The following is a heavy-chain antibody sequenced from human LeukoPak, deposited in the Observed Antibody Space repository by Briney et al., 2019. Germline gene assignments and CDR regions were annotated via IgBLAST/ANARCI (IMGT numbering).Heavy chain of an antibody. J-gene: IGHJ6*03. CDR3: ARSHDSSGYYPGYYYYYMDV. CDR1: GGSISSYY. V-gene: IGHV4-4*09. D-gene: IGHD3-22*01. Sequence: PSETLSLTCTVSGGSISSYYWSWIRQSPGKGLEWIGYIYTSGSTNYNPSLKSRVTISVDTSKNQFSLKLSSVTAADTAVYYCARSHDSSGYYPGYYYYYMDVWGKGTTVTVSS. CDR2: IYTSGST.